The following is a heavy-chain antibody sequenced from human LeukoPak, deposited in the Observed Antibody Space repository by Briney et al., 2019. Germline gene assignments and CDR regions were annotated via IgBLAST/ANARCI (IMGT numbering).Heavy chain of an antibody. CDR3: ATVGRAARPGH. CDR2: IRYDGSNK. J-gene: IGHJ4*02. D-gene: IGHD6-6*01. Sequence: GGSLRLSCAASGFTFSSYGMHWVRQAPGKGLEWVAFIRYDGSNKYYADSVRGRFSISRDNAKSSLYLQMNSLRAEDTAVYYCATVGRAARPGHWGQGTLVTVSS. V-gene: IGHV3-30*02. CDR1: GFTFSSYG.